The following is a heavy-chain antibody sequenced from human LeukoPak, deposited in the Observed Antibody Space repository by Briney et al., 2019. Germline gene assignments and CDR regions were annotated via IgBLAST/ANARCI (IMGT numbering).Heavy chain of an antibody. J-gene: IGHJ4*02. CDR2: IIPIFGTA. V-gene: IGHV1-69*13. D-gene: IGHD5-24*01. CDR1: GGTFSSYA. Sequence: SVTVSCKASGGTFSSYAISWVRQAPGQGLEWMGGIIPIFGTANYAQKFQGRVTITADESTSTAYMELSSLRSEDTAVYYCARVPGRWLQYYFDYWGQGTLVTVSS. CDR3: ARVPGRWLQYYFDY.